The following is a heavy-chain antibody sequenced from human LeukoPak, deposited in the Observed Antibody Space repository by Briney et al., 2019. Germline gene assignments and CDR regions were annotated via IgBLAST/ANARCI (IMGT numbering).Heavy chain of an antibody. CDR1: GGSISSYY. CDR3: ARDQGIGPQVEFGELFYGMDV. Sequence: SETLSLTCTVSGGSISSYYWSWIRQPPGKGLEWIGCIYYSGSTNYNPSLKSRVTISVDTSKNQFSLKLSSVTAADTAVYYCARDQGIGPQVEFGELFYGMDVWGQGTTVTVSS. V-gene: IGHV4-59*01. D-gene: IGHD3-10*01. CDR2: IYYSGST. J-gene: IGHJ6*02.